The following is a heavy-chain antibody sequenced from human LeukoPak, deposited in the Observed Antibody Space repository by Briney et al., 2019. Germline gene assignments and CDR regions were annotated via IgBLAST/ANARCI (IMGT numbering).Heavy chain of an antibody. Sequence: PGGSLRLSCAASGCTFRSYSMNWVRQAPGKRLDWVSSISTSSSYIYYADSVKGRFTISRDNAKNLLYLQMNSLRAEDTAVYHCARDRSTNSYAEYFFDYWGQGTLVTVSS. D-gene: IGHD3-16*01. J-gene: IGHJ4*02. CDR1: GCTFRSYS. CDR2: ISTSSSYI. CDR3: ARDRSTNSYAEYFFDY. V-gene: IGHV3-21*01.